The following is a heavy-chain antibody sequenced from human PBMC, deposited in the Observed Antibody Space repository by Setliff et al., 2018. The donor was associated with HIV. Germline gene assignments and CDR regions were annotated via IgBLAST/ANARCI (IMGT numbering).Heavy chain of an antibody. J-gene: IGHJ4*02. D-gene: IGHD1-26*01. CDR2: ISYDGSNK. V-gene: IGHV3-30-3*01. Sequence: GGSLRLSCAASGFTFSNYAMHWVRQAPGKGLEWVAVISYDGSNKYYADSVKGRFTISRDNSKNTLYLQMNSLRVEDTAVYYCARDSGTVVGATGPGYWGQGTLVTVSS. CDR1: GFTFSNYA. CDR3: ARDSGTVVGATGPGY.